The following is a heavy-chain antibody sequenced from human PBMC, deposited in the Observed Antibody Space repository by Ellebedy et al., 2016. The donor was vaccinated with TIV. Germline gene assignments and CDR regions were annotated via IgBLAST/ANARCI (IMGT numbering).Heavy chain of an antibody. CDR1: GDPITGSHW. Sequence: SQTLSLTXAVSGDPITGSHWWRWVRQPPGRGLEWLGEIYHGVNSHYNPSLKSRVTMSIDESNNGFSLELTSVTAADTAVYYCARDLGSGVYPGHWGQGTLVTVSS. V-gene: IGHV4-4*02. CDR3: ARDLGSGVYPGH. D-gene: IGHD6-13*01. J-gene: IGHJ4*02. CDR2: IYHGVNS.